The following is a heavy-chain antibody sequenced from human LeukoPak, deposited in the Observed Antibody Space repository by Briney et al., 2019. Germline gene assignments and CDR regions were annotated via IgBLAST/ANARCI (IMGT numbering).Heavy chain of an antibody. CDR3: ANEDSSGWYGFDY. CDR2: IIPILGIA. Sequence: SVKVSCKASGGTFSSYAISWVRQAPGQGLEWMGRIIPILGIANYAQKFQGRVTITADKSTSTAYMELSSLRSEDTAVYYCANEDSSGWYGFDYWGQGTLVTVSS. CDR1: GGTFSSYA. J-gene: IGHJ4*02. D-gene: IGHD6-19*01. V-gene: IGHV1-69*04.